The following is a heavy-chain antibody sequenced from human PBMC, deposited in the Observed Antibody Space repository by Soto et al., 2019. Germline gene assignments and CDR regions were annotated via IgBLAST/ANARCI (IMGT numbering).Heavy chain of an antibody. CDR3: AKDLNGSGSFTSYYHYGMDV. V-gene: IGHV3-23*01. Sequence: EVQMLESGGGLVHPGGSLRLSCAASGFTFSNYAMNWVRQAPGKGLEWVSSISDSGRNTYYADSVKGWLTISRDSSKNTLYLQMNSLRVEDTGVYYCAKDLNGSGSFTSYYHYGMDVWGQGTTVTVSS. J-gene: IGHJ6*02. D-gene: IGHD3-10*01. CDR2: ISDSGRNT. CDR1: GFTFSNYA.